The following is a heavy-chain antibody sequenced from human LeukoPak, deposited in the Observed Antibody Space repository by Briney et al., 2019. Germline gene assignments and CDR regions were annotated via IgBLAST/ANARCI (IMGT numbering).Heavy chain of an antibody. D-gene: IGHD1/OR15-1a*01. CDR2: ISSSGSYI. Sequence: GGSLRLSCAASGFSFSSYDMNWVRQAPGKGLEWVSSISSSGSYIYYADSVKGRFTISRDNAKNSLYLQMNSLRAEDTAVYYCARATRTQGTTGAFDIWGQGTMVTVSS. CDR1: GFSFSSYD. J-gene: IGHJ3*02. V-gene: IGHV3-21*01. CDR3: ARATRTQGTTGAFDI.